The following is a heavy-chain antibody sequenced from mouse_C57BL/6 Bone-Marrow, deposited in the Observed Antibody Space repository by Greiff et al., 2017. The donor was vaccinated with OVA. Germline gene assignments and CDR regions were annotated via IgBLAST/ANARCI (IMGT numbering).Heavy chain of an antibody. V-gene: IGHV1-81*01. Sequence: VQLQQSGAELARPGASVKLSCKASGYTFTSYGISWVKQRTGQGLEWIGEIYPRSGNTYYNEKFKGKATLTADKSSSTAYMELRSLTSEDSAVYFCADYYGSSYLAWFAYWGQGTLVTVSA. CDR1: GYTFTSYG. CDR2: IYPRSGNT. D-gene: IGHD1-1*01. J-gene: IGHJ3*01. CDR3: ADYYGSSYLAWFAY.